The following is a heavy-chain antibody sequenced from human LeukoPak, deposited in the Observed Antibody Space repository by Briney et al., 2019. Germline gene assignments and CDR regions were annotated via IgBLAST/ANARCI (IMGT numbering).Heavy chain of an antibody. V-gene: IGHV3-30*02. CDR3: AKDHCGSCSGDDFFVR. CDR1: GFAFSTHG. Sequence: GGSLRLSCAASGFAFSTHGLHWVRQAPGKGLEWVAFIRDHGNNAYYAESVKGRFTISRDNSKNTLHLQMESLRVEDTAVYYCAKDHCGSCSGDDFFVRWGQGALVTVSS. D-gene: IGHD2-15*01. CDR2: IRDHGNNA. J-gene: IGHJ4*02.